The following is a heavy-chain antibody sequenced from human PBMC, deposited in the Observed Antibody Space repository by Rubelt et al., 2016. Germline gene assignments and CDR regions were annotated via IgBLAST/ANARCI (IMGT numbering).Heavy chain of an antibody. CDR3: AKDRHIYGSSPFDY. CDR1: GFTFSTYS. V-gene: IGHV3-73*01. J-gene: IGHJ4*02. CDR2: IRSKANSYAT. Sequence: GGGLVKPGGSLRLSCAASGFTFSTYSMNWVRQAPGKGLEWVGRIRSKANSYATAYAASVKGRFTISRDDSKNTAYLQMSSLKTEDTAVYYCAKDRHIYGSSPFDYWGQGTLVTVSS. D-gene: IGHD5-18*01.